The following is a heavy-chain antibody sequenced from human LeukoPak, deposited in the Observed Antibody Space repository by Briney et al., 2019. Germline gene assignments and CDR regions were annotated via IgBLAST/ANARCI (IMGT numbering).Heavy chain of an antibody. Sequence: GGSLRLSCAASGFTFDDYTMHWVRQAPGKGLEWVSLISWDGGSTYYADSVKGRFTISRDNSKNSLYLQMNSLRTEDTALYYCAKENEYPRHFDYWGQGTLVTVSS. V-gene: IGHV3-43*01. J-gene: IGHJ4*02. CDR2: ISWDGGST. CDR1: GFTFDDYT. D-gene: IGHD1-1*01. CDR3: AKENEYPRHFDY.